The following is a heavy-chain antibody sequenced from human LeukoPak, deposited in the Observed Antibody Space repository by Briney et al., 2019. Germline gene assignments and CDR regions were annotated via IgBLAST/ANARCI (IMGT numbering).Heavy chain of an antibody. CDR1: GGTFSSYA. Sequence: SVKVSCKASGGTFSSYASSWVRQAPGQGLEWMGGIIPIFGTANYAQKFQGRVTITADESTSTAYMELSSLRSEDTAVYYCARDYYGSGSYYKPFDYWGQGTLVTVSS. CDR3: ARDYYGSGSYYKPFDY. V-gene: IGHV1-69*13. J-gene: IGHJ4*02. D-gene: IGHD3-10*01. CDR2: IIPIFGTA.